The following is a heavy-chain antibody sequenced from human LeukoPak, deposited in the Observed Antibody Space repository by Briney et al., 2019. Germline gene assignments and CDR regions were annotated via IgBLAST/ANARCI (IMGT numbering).Heavy chain of an antibody. CDR3: ARDCGGPITMVRGCI. Sequence: GGSLRLSCAASGFTFRSYWMPWVRQAPGKGLVWVSRMNSEGSRTSYTDSEKGLFTISRDTAKNTLDLQMNSLRAGDTAVYYCARDCGGPITMVRGCIWGQGTMVTVSS. D-gene: IGHD3-10*01. CDR2: MNSEGSRT. J-gene: IGHJ3*02. CDR1: GFTFRSYW. V-gene: IGHV3-74*01.